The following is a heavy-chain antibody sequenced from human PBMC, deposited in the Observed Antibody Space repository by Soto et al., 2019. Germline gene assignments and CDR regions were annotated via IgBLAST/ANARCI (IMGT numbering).Heavy chain of an antibody. CDR1: GFTFSDYG. D-gene: IGHD6-19*01. Sequence: GVSLRLSCSASGFTFSDYGMHWVRPAPGKGLEWVAVISFDGTSKYYADSVKRRFTISRDSSKNTLFLQMNSLRIEYTAVYYCAKGGPTSSSGWFSIDYWGQGVLVTVSS. CDR2: ISFDGTSK. J-gene: IGHJ4*02. V-gene: IGHV3-30*18. CDR3: AKGGPTSSSGWFSIDY.